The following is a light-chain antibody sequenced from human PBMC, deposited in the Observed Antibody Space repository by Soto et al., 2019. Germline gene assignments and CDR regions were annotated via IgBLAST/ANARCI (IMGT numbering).Light chain of an antibody. CDR2: GAS. Sequence: EVVLTQSPGTLSLSPGERATLSCRASQSVSSTYLAWYQHKAGQAPRLLIYGASSRATGIPDRFTGSGSGTDFTLTITRLEPEDFAVYYCQQYGSSPPYTFGQGTKLEI. CDR3: QQYGSSPPYT. V-gene: IGKV3-20*01. J-gene: IGKJ2*01. CDR1: QSVSSTY.